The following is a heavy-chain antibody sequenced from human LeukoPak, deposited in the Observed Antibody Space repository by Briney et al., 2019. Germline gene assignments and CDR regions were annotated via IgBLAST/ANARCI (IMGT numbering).Heavy chain of an antibody. CDR3: AREGPEGNYDFDY. J-gene: IGHJ4*02. D-gene: IGHD1-7*01. Sequence: SETLSLTCTVSGGSISSYYWSWIRQPPGKGLEWIGYIYYSGSTNYNPSLKSRVTISVDRSKNQFSLKLSSVTAADTAVYYCAREGPEGNYDFDYWGQGTLVTVSS. CDR1: GGSISSYY. V-gene: IGHV4-59*12. CDR2: IYYSGST.